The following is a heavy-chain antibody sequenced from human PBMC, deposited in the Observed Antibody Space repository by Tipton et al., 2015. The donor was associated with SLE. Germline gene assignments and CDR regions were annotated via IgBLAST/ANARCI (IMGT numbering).Heavy chain of an antibody. CDR2: IYPGDSDT. CDR3: ARSVWWLPPDYYYYMDV. V-gene: IGHV5-51*03. J-gene: IGHJ6*03. D-gene: IGHD5-12*01. CDR1: GYSFISYW. Sequence: QSGPEVKKPGESLKISCKGSGYSFISYWIGWVRQMPGKGLEWMGIIYPGDSDTRYSPSFQDQVTISADKSISTAYLQWSSLKASDTAMYYCARSVWWLPPDYYYYMDVWGKGTTVTVSS.